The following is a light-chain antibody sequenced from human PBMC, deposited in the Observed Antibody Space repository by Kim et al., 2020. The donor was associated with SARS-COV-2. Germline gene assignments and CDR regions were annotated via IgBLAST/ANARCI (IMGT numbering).Light chain of an antibody. V-gene: IGKV1-9*01. Sequence: STSVGDRVTITCRAGQGIVRYLAWYQQKPGEAPQVLIHTASTLQTGVPSRFSGSGSATDFALTISSLQPEDSATYFCQQLNTYPYTFGQGTKLEI. CDR3: QQLNTYPYT. CDR2: TAS. CDR1: QGIVRY. J-gene: IGKJ2*01.